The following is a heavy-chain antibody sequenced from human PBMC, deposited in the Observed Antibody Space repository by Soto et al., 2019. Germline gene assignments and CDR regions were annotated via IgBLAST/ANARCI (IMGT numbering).Heavy chain of an antibody. V-gene: IGHV3-33*01. CDR1: GFTFSSYG. Sequence: PGGSLRLSCAAPGFTFSSYGMHWVRQAPGKGLEWVAVIWYDGSNKYYADSVKGRFTISRDNSKNTLYLQMNSLRAEDTAVYYCAREGHYYDILTGYYYWGQGPLVTVSS. CDR3: AREGHYYDILTGYYY. J-gene: IGHJ4*02. D-gene: IGHD3-9*01. CDR2: IWYDGSNK.